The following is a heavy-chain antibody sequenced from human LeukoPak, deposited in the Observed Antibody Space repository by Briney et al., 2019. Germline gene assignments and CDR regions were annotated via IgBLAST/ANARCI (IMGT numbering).Heavy chain of an antibody. CDR3: ARGGDYPFDY. J-gene: IGHJ4*02. CDR1: GFTFSSYW. CDR2: SNSDGSST. Sequence: PGGSLRLSCAASGFTFSSYWMHWVRQAPGKGLVWVSRSNSDGSSTNYADSVKGRFIISRDNAKNTLYLQMNSLRAEDTAVYYCARGGDYPFDYWGQGTLVTVSS. D-gene: IGHD4-17*01. V-gene: IGHV3-74*01.